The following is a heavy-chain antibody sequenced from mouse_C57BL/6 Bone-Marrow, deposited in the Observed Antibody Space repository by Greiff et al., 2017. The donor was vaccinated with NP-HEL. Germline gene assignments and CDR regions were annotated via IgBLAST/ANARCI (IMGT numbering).Heavy chain of an antibody. CDR2: IDPSDSYT. D-gene: IGHD2-1*01. CDR1: GYTFTSYW. Sequence: QVQLQQSGAELVMPGASVKLSCKASGYTFTSYWMHWVKQRPGQGLEWIGEIDPSDSYTNYNQKFKGKSTLTVDKSSSTAYMQLSSLTSEDSAVYYCARSIYYGNCWYFDVWGTGTTVTVSS. V-gene: IGHV1-69*01. CDR3: ARSIYYGNCWYFDV. J-gene: IGHJ1*03.